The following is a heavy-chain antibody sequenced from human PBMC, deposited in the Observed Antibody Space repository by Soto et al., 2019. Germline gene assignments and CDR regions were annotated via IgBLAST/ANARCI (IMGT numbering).Heavy chain of an antibody. D-gene: IGHD1-26*01. CDR2: ISAYNGNT. CDR1: GYTFTTYG. CDR3: ARRTWENSDAFDI. J-gene: IGHJ3*02. V-gene: IGHV1-18*04. Sequence: ASVKVSCKASGYTFTTYGITWVRQAPGQGLELMGWISAYNGNTNFAQKLQGRVTMTTDTSTSTAYMELRSLRSDDTAVYYCARRTWENSDAFDIWGQGTMVTV.